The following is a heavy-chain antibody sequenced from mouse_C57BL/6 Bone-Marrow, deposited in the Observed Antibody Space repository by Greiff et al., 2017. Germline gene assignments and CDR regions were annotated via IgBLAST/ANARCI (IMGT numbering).Heavy chain of an antibody. V-gene: IGHV1-55*01. D-gene: IGHD2-5*01. CDR2: IYPGSGSN. CDR3: ARPYYSNYWYFDG. J-gene: IGHJ1*03. CDR1: GYTFTSYW. Sequence: QVQLQQPGAELVKPGASVKMSCKASGYTFTSYWLTWVKQRPGQGLEWIGVIYPGSGSNNYNEKFKSKATLTVDTSSNTASMQLSSLTSEDSAVYYCARPYYSNYWYFDGWGTGTTVNVSS.